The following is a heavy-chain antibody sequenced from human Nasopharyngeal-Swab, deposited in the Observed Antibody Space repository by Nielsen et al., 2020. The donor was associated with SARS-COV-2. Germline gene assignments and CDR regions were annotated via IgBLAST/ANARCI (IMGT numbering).Heavy chain of an antibody. CDR2: INRDGSTI. J-gene: IGHJ4*02. V-gene: IGHV3-74*01. CDR1: EFTFSSSW. CDR3: ATVGLGY. D-gene: IGHD4-23*01. Sequence: ESMKISCAASEFTFSSSWMQWVRQAPGKVLAWVSRINRDGSTITYADSVKGRFTISSDNAKNTLYLQMNSLIAEDTAVYYCATVGLGYWGQVTRFTVSS.